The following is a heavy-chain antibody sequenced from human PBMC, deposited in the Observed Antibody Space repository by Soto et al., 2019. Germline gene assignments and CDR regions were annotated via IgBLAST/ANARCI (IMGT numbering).Heavy chain of an antibody. V-gene: IGHV3-7*01. CDR3: ASSLL. CDR2: IKEDGSEI. CDR1: GFTFSRYW. J-gene: IGHJ4*02. Sequence: EVQMVESGGGLVQPGGSLRLSCAASGFTFSRYWMYWVRQAPGKGLEWVANIKEDGSEINYVVSVKGRFTISRDNAKNSLYLQMNSLRVEDTAVYYCASSLLRGQGTLVTVSS.